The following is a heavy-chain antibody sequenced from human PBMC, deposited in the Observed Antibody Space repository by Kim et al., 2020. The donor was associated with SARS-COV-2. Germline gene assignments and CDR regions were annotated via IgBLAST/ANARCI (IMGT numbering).Heavy chain of an antibody. Sequence: GESLKISCKGSGYSFTSYWIGWVRQMPGKGLEWMGFIYPGDSDTRYSPSFQGQVTNSADKSISTAYLQCGSLKASDTAMYYCARRMGRYYDDSSGALGYYGMDIWGQGTTVTVSP. V-gene: IGHV5-51*01. D-gene: IGHD3-22*01. J-gene: IGHJ6*01. CDR2: IYPGDSDT. CDR1: GYSFTSYW. CDR3: ARRMGRYYDDSSGALGYYGMDI.